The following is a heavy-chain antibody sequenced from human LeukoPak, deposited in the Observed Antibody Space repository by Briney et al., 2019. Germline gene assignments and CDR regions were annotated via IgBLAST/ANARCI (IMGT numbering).Heavy chain of an antibody. V-gene: IGHV3-30*02. D-gene: IGHD5-18*01. CDR3: AKGRGQSYPHYYFDS. CDR1: GFTFSSYG. Sequence: GGSLRLSCAASGFTFSSYGMHWVRQAPGKGLEWVAFIQYDGNIKYYADSVKGRFTISRDSSKNTLYLQMNSLRPEDTAVYYCAKGRGQSYPHYYFDSWGQGTLVTVSS. CDR2: IQYDGNIK. J-gene: IGHJ4*02.